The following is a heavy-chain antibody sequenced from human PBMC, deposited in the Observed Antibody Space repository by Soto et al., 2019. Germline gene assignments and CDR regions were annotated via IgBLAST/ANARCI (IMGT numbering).Heavy chain of an antibody. CDR1: GFTFSSYW. Sequence: EVQLVESGGGLVQPGGSLRLSCAASGFTFSSYWMHWVRQAPGKGLVWVSRINSDGSSTSSADSVKGRFTISRDNAKNMLYLQMNSLRAEDTYVYYCARGGDGYNPFDYWGQGTLVTVSS. CDR2: INSDGSST. CDR3: ARGGDGYNPFDY. D-gene: IGHD5-12*01. V-gene: IGHV3-74*01. J-gene: IGHJ4*02.